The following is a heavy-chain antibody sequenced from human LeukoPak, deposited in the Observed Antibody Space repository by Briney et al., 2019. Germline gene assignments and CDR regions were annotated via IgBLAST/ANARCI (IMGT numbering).Heavy chain of an antibody. J-gene: IGHJ4*02. CDR2: ISAYNGYT. Sequence: ASVKVSCKASGYTFTGYPIGWVRQAPGQGLEWMGWISAYNGYTNYEQSLQGRVSMTTDTSARTAYMELRSLRTDDTAMYYCTRVGGSYDGLIDYWGQGTLVTVSS. CDR3: TRVGGSYDGLIDY. CDR1: GYTFTGYP. D-gene: IGHD1-26*01. V-gene: IGHV1-18*01.